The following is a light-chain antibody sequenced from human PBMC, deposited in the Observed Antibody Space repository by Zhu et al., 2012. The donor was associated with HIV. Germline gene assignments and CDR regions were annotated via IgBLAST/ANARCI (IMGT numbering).Light chain of an antibody. CDR3: QQYNYSPRT. CDR1: HSVSST. V-gene: IGKV3-20*01. J-gene: IGKJ1*01. Sequence: EIVLTQSPATLSLSPGETATLSCRASHSVSSTLAWYQQKPGQAPRLLIYGASSRATGIPDRFSGSGSGTDFTLTISRLEPEDFAVYYCQQYNYSPRTFGQGTKVEIK. CDR2: GAS.